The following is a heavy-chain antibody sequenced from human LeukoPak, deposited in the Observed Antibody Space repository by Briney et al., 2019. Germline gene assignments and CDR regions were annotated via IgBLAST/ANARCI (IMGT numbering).Heavy chain of an antibody. CDR2: IYSDGSTT. CDR3: AREGGYGVGEAFDI. CDR1: GFTSNY. D-gene: IGHD4-17*01. Sequence: GGSLRLSCAASGFTSNYMSWVRQAPGKGLEWISLIYSDGSTTFYAGSVKGRFTISRDNSKNTFYLQMNRLRPEDTAVYYCAREGGYGVGEAFDIWGQGTMVTVSS. V-gene: IGHV3-53*01. J-gene: IGHJ3*02.